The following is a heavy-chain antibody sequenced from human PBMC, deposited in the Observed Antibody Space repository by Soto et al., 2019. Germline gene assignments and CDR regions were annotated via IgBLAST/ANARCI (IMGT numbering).Heavy chain of an antibody. J-gene: IGHJ5*02. V-gene: IGHV1-58*01. CDR3: AASGYCSGGSCDGGPNWFDP. D-gene: IGHD2-15*01. CDR1: GFTFTSSA. CDR2: IVVGSGNT. Sequence: GASVKVSCKASGFTFTSSAVQWVRQARGQRLEWIGWIVVGSGNTNYAQKFQERVTITRDMSTSTAYMELSSLRSEDTAVYYCAASGYCSGGSCDGGPNWFDPWGQGTLVTVSS.